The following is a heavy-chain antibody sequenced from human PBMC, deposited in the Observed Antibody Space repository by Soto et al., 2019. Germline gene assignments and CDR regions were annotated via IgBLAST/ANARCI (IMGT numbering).Heavy chain of an antibody. J-gene: IGHJ6*02. V-gene: IGHV3-30*18. CDR2: ISYDGSDK. Sequence: GGSLRLSCAASGFTFISYGMHWVRQAPGKGLEWVSLISYDGSDKYYADSVKGRFTISRDNSKYTLYLQMNSLRAEDTAVYYCAKVAGSNPYYYYYYSMDVWGQGTTVTVSS. D-gene: IGHD4-4*01. CDR3: AKVAGSNPYYYYYYSMDV. CDR1: GFTFISYG.